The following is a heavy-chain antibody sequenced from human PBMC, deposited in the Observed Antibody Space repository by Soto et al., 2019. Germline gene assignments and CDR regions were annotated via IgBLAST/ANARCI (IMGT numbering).Heavy chain of an antibody. J-gene: IGHJ4*02. CDR2: IIPIFGTA. D-gene: IGHD6-13*01. CDR1: GGTFSSYA. CDR3: ASMTAIAATH. V-gene: IGHV1-69*06. Sequence: ASVKVSCKASGGTFSSYAISWVRQAPGQGLEWMGGIIPIFGTANYAQKFQGRVTITADKSTSTAYMELSSLRSEDTAVYYCASMTAIAATHWGQGTLVTVSS.